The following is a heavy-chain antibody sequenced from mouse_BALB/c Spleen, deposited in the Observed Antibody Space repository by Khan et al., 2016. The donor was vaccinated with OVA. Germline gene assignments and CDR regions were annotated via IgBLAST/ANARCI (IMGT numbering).Heavy chain of an antibody. V-gene: IGHV2-6-1*01. CDR3: ARQPCYHDSIMDY. CDR2: IWSDGST. J-gene: IGHJ4*01. CDR1: GFSLTNYG. D-gene: IGHD2-10*02. Sequence: QVQLKQSGPGLVAPSQSLSITCTISGFSLTNYGVHWVRQPPGKGLEWLVVIWSDGSTTYNSALKSRLTISKDNSKSQVFLKMNSLQTDDTAMYFCARQPCYHDSIMDYWGQGTSVTVSS.